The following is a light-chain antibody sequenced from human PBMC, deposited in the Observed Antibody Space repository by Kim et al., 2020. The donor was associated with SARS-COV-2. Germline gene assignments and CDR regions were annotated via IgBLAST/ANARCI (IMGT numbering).Light chain of an antibody. V-gene: IGKV1-5*03. CDR1: QSISGD. J-gene: IGKJ4*01. CDR3: QHYITYPLT. CDR2: QAS. Sequence: ASVGDRVTITCRASQSISGDFAWYQQQPGKVPNFLIYQASSLTSVVPSRFTGSVSVTEFTLTISSLQPDDSATYYCQHYITYPLTFGGGTKVYIK.